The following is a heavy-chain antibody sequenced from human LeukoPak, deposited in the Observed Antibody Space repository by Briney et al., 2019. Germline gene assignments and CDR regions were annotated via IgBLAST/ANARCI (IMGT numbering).Heavy chain of an antibody. D-gene: IGHD1-14*01. CDR3: ARGGTTWHGFDS. CDR1: GFPFSSYA. CDR2: ISDAGAIT. J-gene: IGHJ4*02. Sequence: GSLRLSCAASGFPFSSYAMSWVRQAPGKGLEWVSGISDAGAITYYADSVKGRFTISRSQSTNTLYLQMDSLRAEDTSLYYCARGGTTWHGFDSWGQGTLVTVSS. V-gene: IGHV3-23*01.